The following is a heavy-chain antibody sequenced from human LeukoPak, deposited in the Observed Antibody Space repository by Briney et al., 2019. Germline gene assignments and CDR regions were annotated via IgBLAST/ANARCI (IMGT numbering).Heavy chain of an antibody. CDR3: ARAYY. Sequence: GSLRLSCAASGFTFRNPWMSWVRQAPGKGLGWVANIKQDGSERDYVDSVKGRFTISRDNAENSLYLQMNSLRAEDTAVYYCARAYYWGQGTLVSVSS. V-gene: IGHV3-7*01. J-gene: IGHJ4*02. CDR1: GFTFRNPW. CDR2: IKQDGSER. D-gene: IGHD2-21*01.